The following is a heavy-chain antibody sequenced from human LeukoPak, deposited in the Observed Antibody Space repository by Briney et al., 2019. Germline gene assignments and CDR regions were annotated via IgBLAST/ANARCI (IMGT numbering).Heavy chain of an antibody. J-gene: IGHJ4*02. CDR1: GGSISSSSYY. V-gene: IGHV4-39*07. CDR3: ASGLAVVRGVGY. D-gene: IGHD3-10*01. Sequence: SETLSLTCTVSGGSISSSSYYWGWIRQHPGKGLEWIGHIYYSGSTYYNPSLKSRVTMSVDTSKTQFSLKLNSVTDADTAVYYCASGLAVVRGVGYWGQGTLVTVSS. CDR2: IYYSGST.